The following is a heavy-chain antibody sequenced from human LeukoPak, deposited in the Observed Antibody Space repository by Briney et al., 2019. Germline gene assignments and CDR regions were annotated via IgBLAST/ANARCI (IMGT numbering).Heavy chain of an antibody. J-gene: IGHJ4*02. CDR1: GFTFSSYA. Sequence: GGSLRLSCAASGFTFSSYAMSWVRQAPGKGLEWVSAISGSGGSTYYADSVKGRFTISRDNSKNTLYLQMNSLRAEDTAVYYCAKDYLNVGTRFCFDYWGQGTLVTVSS. V-gene: IGHV3-23*01. CDR3: AKDYLNVGTRFCFDY. CDR2: ISGSGGST. D-gene: IGHD3-3*01.